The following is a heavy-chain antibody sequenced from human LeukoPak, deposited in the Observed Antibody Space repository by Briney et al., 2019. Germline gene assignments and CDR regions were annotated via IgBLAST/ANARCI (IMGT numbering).Heavy chain of an antibody. V-gene: IGHV3-7*03. J-gene: IGHJ6*04. CDR2: IKQDGSEK. D-gene: IGHD3-10*01. CDR3: ARDSVRGFFYRRSISKLDV. Sequence: PGGSLRLSCAASGFTFSSYWMSWVRQAPGKGLEWVANIKQDGSEKYYVDSVKGRFTISRDNAKNSLYLQMNSLRAEDTAVYYCARDSVRGFFYRRSISKLDVWGKGTTVTVSS. CDR1: GFTFSSYW.